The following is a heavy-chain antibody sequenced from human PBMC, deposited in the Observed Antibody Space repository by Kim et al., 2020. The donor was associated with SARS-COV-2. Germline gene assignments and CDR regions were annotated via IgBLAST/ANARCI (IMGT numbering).Heavy chain of an antibody. Sequence: GGSLRLSCAASGFTFDDYAMHWVRQAPGKGLEWVSLISGDAGRTYSADSVKGRFTISRDNSKNSLYLQMNNLRTEDTALYYCAKDIGGTWGSTTYHQYYGIDVWGQGTSVTVAS. CDR3: AKDIGGTWGSTTYHQYYGIDV. CDR2: ISGDAGRT. V-gene: IGHV3-43*02. D-gene: IGHD1-26*01. CDR1: GFTFDDYA. J-gene: IGHJ6*02.